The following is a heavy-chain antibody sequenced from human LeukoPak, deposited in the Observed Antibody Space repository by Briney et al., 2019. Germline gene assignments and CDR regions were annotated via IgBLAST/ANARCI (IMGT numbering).Heavy chain of an antibody. CDR2: ISSSGSTI. CDR3: AKKGYGGSSGGAYFDY. Sequence: GGSLRVSCEISGFTFSRFAMNWVRQAPGQGMEWFGYISSSGSTIYYADTLKGRFTISRDKAKNSVYLQMNSLRAEYTAVYYCAKKGYGGSSGGAYFDYWGQGTLVTVSS. D-gene: IGHD4-23*01. V-gene: IGHV3-48*01. CDR1: GFTFSRFA. J-gene: IGHJ4*02.